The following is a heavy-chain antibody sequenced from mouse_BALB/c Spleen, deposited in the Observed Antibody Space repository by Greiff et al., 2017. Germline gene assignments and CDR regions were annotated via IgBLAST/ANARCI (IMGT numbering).Heavy chain of an antibody. V-gene: IGHV5-4*02. CDR2: ISDGGSYT. CDR3: ARDGDYYGSLYAMDY. CDR1: GFTFSDYY. Sequence: EVNLVESGGGLVKPGGSLKLSCAASGFTFSDYYMYWVRQTPEKRLEWVATISDGGSYTYYPDSVKGRFTISRDNAKNNLYLQMSSLKSEDTAMYYCARDGDYYGSLYAMDYWGQGTSVTVSS. J-gene: IGHJ4*01. D-gene: IGHD1-1*01.